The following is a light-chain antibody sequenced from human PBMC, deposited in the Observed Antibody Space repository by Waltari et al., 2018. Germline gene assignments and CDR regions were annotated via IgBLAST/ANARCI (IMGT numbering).Light chain of an antibody. Sequence: QSVLIQPPSASGTPGQRVTISCSGGNSNIAINTVNWYQQLPGTAPKLVIHNDNERPSGVPDRFSGSRSATSASLAICGLQSDDEADYYCAVWDDNLDGPIFGGGTKLTVL. V-gene: IGLV1-44*01. CDR3: AVWDDNLDGPI. CDR2: NDN. J-gene: IGLJ2*01. CDR1: NSNIAINT.